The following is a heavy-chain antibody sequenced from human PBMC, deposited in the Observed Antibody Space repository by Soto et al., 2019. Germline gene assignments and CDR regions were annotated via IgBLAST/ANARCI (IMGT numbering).Heavy chain of an antibody. CDR2: IRSKAYGGTT. D-gene: IGHD3-10*01. CDR3: ARHSYYYGSTYGCWLDP. J-gene: IGHJ5*02. Sequence: GGSLRLSCTASGFTFGDYAMSWFRQAPGKGLEWVGFIRSKAYGGTTEYAASVKGRFTISRDDSKSIAYLQMNSLKTEDTAVYYCARHSYYYGSTYGCWLDPWGQGTLVTVSS. V-gene: IGHV3-49*03. CDR1: GFTFGDYA.